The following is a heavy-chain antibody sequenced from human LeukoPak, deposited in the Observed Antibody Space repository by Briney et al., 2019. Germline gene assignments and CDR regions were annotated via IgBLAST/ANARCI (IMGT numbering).Heavy chain of an antibody. CDR1: GGTISSSSYY. Sequence: SETLSLTCSVSGGTISSSSYYWGWIRQPPGKGLEWIGSIYYSGNTYNNPSLKSRVTVSVDTSKNQFSLKLSSVIEADTAVYYCARAYAGYASRFDYWGQGILVTVSS. D-gene: IGHD1-1*01. J-gene: IGHJ4*02. CDR2: IYYSGNT. CDR3: ARAYAGYASRFDY. V-gene: IGHV4-39*07.